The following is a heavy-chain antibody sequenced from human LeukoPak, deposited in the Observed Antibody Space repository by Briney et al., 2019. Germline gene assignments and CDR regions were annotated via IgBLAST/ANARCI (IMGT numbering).Heavy chain of an antibody. CDR2: ISGSGGTT. V-gene: IGHV3-23*01. CDR1: GFTFSSYG. CDR3: TTLTGYSSSWDEFDY. D-gene: IGHD6-13*01. J-gene: IGHJ4*02. Sequence: GGSLRLSCAASGFTFSSYGMSWVRQAPGKGLECVSVISGSGGTTYYADSVKGRFAIARDNSKNTLYLQMNSLKTEDTAVYYCTTLTGYSSSWDEFDYWGQGTLVTVSS.